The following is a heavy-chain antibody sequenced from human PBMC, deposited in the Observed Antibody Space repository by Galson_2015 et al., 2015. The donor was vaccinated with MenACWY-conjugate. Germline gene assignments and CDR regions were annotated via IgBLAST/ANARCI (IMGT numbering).Heavy chain of an antibody. D-gene: IGHD6-13*01. CDR3: AHSPASGRQRNAFDI. CDR1: GFTFTDYY. CDR2: IGSSTDYT. J-gene: IGHJ3*02. V-gene: IGHV3-11*06. Sequence: SLRLSCAASGFTFTDYYMTWIRQAPGKGLEWVSYIGSSTDYTNYADSVKGRFTISRDNAKKSVYLQMNSLRAEDTAVYYCAHSPASGRQRNAFDIWGQGTMVTVSS.